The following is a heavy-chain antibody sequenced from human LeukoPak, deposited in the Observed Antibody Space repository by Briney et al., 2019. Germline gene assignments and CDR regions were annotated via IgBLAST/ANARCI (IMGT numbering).Heavy chain of an antibody. J-gene: IGHJ4*02. V-gene: IGHV1-18*01. Sequence: ASVKLSSKASGYTFTSYGISCVRQAPGQGLEWMGWISAYNGNTNYAQKLQGRVTMTTDTSTSTAYMELRNLRSDDTAVYYFSRDGSGSCFRPFDYWGQGALVTVSS. D-gene: IGHD1-26*01. CDR1: GYTFTSYG. CDR2: ISAYNGNT. CDR3: SRDGSGSCFRPFDY.